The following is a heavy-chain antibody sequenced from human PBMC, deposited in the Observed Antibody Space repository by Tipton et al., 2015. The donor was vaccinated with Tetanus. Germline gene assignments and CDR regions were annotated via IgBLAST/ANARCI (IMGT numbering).Heavy chain of an antibody. CDR2: INTHNGDT. Sequence: QLVQSGAEVKRPGASVKVSCKSSGYTFTGYDVSWVRQAPGQGLEWMGWINTHNGDTTYAQKFEDRVTMTTDTTTSTAYMELRGLRSEDMAAYYCARVPTNPLAVDRPTDYWGQGTLVTASS. D-gene: IGHD6-19*01. CDR3: ARVPTNPLAVDRPTDY. V-gene: IGHV1-18*03. J-gene: IGHJ4*02. CDR1: GYTFTGYD.